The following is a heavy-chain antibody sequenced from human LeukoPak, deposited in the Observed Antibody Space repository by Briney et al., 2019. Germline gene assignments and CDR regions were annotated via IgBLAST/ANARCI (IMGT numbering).Heavy chain of an antibody. D-gene: IGHD6-13*01. CDR3: ARQIVSGGTAGFDV. V-gene: IGHV4-4*07. J-gene: IGHJ6*02. Sequence: PSETLSLTCTVSGGSISSYYWSWIRQPAGKGLEWIWRTYSTGSTNYNPSLKSRGTMSVDTSKNQFSLRLRSVTAADTAVYYCARQIVSGGTAGFDVWGQGTTVTVSS. CDR2: TYSTGST. CDR1: GGSISSYY.